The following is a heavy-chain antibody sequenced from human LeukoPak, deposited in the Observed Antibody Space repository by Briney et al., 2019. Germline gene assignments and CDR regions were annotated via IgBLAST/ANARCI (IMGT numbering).Heavy chain of an antibody. D-gene: IGHD3-22*01. Sequence: GGSLRLSCAASGFSFSRYWMSWVRQAPGKGLEWVANINQDGSEKYYVDSVKGRFTVSRDNAKNSVYLHLNSLRAEDTAVYYCARVSYYDSSGYHTDAFDIWGQGTMVTVSS. V-gene: IGHV3-7*01. CDR3: ARVSYYDSSGYHTDAFDI. CDR1: GFSFSRYW. J-gene: IGHJ3*02. CDR2: INQDGSEK.